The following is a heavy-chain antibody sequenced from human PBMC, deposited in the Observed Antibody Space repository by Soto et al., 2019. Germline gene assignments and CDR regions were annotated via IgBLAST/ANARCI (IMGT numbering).Heavy chain of an antibody. V-gene: IGHV3-23*01. J-gene: IGHJ4*02. D-gene: IGHD3-3*02. CDR3: ARYIRGPTVFYFDF. Sequence: EVQLLESGGGLVQPGGSLRLSCAASGFTFRSYAMTWVRQAPGKGLEWVSVVTYNGDNTYYAESVKGRFTISRDNSREQVDLQMNSLTAEVTAVYYCARYIRGPTVFYFDFWGPGVLVTVAS. CDR2: VTYNGDNT. CDR1: GFTFRSYA.